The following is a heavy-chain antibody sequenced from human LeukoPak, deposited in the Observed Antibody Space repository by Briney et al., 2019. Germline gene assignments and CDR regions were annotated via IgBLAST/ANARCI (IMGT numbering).Heavy chain of an antibody. CDR2: IPYDGSNK. CDR3: ARDPRGYSGYDFDY. D-gene: IGHD5-12*01. V-gene: IGHV3-30*01. CDR1: GFTFSSYA. Sequence: PGGSLRLSCAASGFTFSSYAMHWVRQAPGKGLEWVAVIPYDGSNKYYADSVKGRFTISRDNSKNTLYLQMNSLRAEDTAVYYCARDPRGYSGYDFDYWGQGTLVTVSS. J-gene: IGHJ4*02.